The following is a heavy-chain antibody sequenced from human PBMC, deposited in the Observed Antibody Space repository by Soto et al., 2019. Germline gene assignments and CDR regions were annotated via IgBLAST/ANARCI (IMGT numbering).Heavy chain of an antibody. CDR2: INPNSGGT. V-gene: IGHV1-2*02. D-gene: IGHD6-6*01. CDR3: ARGEEAYSSSSHVWFDP. J-gene: IGHJ5*02. CDR1: GYTFTGYY. Sequence: GASVKVSCKASGYTFTGYYMHWVRQAPGQGLEWMGWINPNSGGTNYAQKFQGRVTMTRDTSISTAYMELSRLRSDDTAVYYCARGEEAYSSSSHVWFDPWGQGTLVTVSS.